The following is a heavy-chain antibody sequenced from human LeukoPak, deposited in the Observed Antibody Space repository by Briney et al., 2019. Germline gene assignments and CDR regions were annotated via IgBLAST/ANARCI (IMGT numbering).Heavy chain of an antibody. D-gene: IGHD2-2*01. V-gene: IGHV3-49*03. CDR1: AFSLNAYN. CDR2: IRSKAYGGTT. J-gene: IGHJ4*02. CDR3: TRESWGYCSSTSCHFDY. Sequence: GGSLRLSCAASAFSLNAYNMNWFRQAPGKGLEWVGFIRSKAYGGTTEYAASVKGRFTISRDDSKSIAYLQMNSLKTEDTAVYYCTRESWGYCSSTSCHFDYWGQGTLVTVSS.